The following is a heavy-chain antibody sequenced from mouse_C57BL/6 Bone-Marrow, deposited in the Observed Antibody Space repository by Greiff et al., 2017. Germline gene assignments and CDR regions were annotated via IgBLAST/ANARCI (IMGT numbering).Heavy chain of an antibody. Sequence: VQLLQPGAELVKPGASVKMSCKASGYTFTSYWITWVKQRPGQGLEWIGDIYPGSGSTNYNEKIKSKATLTVDTSSSTAYMQLSRLTSEYSAVYYCARPYCSISWYFAVWGPGTAVTLSS. V-gene: IGHV1-55*01. J-gene: IGHJ1*01. CDR2: IYPGSGST. D-gene: IGHD2-5*01. CDR3: ARPYCSISWYFAV. CDR1: GYTFTSYW.